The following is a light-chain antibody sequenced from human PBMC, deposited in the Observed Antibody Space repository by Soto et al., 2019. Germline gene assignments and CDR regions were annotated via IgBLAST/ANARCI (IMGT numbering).Light chain of an antibody. CDR3: QQYNSYWT. J-gene: IGKJ1*01. Sequence: DIQMTQSPSTLSAFVGDRVTITCRASQSISSWLAWYQQKPGKAPKLLTYKATSLESGVPSRFSGSGSATEFTLTISSLQPDDFATYYCQQYNSYWTFGQGTKVEIK. CDR1: QSISSW. V-gene: IGKV1-5*03. CDR2: KAT.